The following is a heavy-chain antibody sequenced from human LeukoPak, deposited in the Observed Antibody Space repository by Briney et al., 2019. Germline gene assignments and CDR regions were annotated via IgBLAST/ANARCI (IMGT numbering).Heavy chain of an antibody. D-gene: IGHD2-21*02. CDR1: GFPFSNFA. J-gene: IGHJ6*03. CDR3: AKGGDSYYSYYYMDV. Sequence: GGSLRLSCAASGFPFSNFAMTWVRQAPGKGLEWISAISGSGGSTYYADSVKGRFTISRDKSKNTLCLQMNSLRADDTAIYYCAKGGDSYYSYYYMDVWGKGTTVTVSS. CDR2: ISGSGGST. V-gene: IGHV3-23*01.